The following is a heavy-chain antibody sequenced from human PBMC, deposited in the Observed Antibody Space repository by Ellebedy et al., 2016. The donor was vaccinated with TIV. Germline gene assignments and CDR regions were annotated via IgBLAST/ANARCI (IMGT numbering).Heavy chain of an antibody. Sequence: LRLFCTVSGGSISSGGYYWSWLRQHPGKGLEWIGYMYHSGSTNYNPSLKSRVTIAADTSKNQFSLKLSSVTAADTAVYYCATAPGDYFDYWGQGTLVTVSS. D-gene: IGHD4-17*01. V-gene: IGHV4-31*03. J-gene: IGHJ4*02. CDR1: GGSISSGGYY. CDR2: MYHSGST. CDR3: ATAPGDYFDY.